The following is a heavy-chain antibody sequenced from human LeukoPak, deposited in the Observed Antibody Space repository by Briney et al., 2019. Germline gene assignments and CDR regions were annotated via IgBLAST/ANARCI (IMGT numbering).Heavy chain of an antibody. V-gene: IGHV3-23*01. CDR2: ISGSGAST. CDR1: GFAFSSYA. J-gene: IGHJ5*02. CDR3: AKDSGNRDNWFDP. Sequence: GGSLRLSCAASGFAFSSYAMTWVRQAPGKGLEWVSVISGSGASTYYADSVKGRFTISRDNSKNTLYLQMNSLRAEDTAVYYCAKDSGNRDNWFDPWGQGTLVTVSS. D-gene: IGHD1-14*01.